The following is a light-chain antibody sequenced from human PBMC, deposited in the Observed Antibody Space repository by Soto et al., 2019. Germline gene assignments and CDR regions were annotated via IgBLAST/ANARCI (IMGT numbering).Light chain of an antibody. Sequence: EIVMTQSPDTLSVSPGERATLSCRASQSVSSNLAWYQQKPGQAPRLLIYDASTRATGFPARFSGSGSGTEFPLTITSLQSEDFAVYYCQHYNTWYWTFGQGTKVEIK. CDR3: QHYNTWYWT. V-gene: IGKV3-15*01. J-gene: IGKJ1*01. CDR1: QSVSSN. CDR2: DAS.